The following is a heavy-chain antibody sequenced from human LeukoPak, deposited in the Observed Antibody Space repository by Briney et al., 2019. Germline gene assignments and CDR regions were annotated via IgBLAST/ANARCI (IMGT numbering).Heavy chain of an antibody. V-gene: IGHV3-30*03. CDR3: ARAGRADGDYHYFEY. D-gene: IGHD4-17*01. CDR2: ISYDGSNK. CDR1: GFTFSSYG. J-gene: IGHJ4*02. Sequence: PGGSLRLSCAASGFTFSSYGMHWVRQAPGKGLEWVAVISYDGSNKYYADSVRGRLTISRDNSKNTLYLQMNSLRAEDTAVYYCARAGRADGDYHYFEYWGQGTLVTVSS.